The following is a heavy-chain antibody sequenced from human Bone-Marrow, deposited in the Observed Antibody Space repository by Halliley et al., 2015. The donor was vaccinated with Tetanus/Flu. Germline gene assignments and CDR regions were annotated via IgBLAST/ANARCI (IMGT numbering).Heavy chain of an antibody. D-gene: IGHD3-10*01. CDR3: ARDYYGSGRAWFDP. Sequence: WLGEISHSGDTNYNPSFRSGVTFSVDKSKTPFFLKVGSVTAADTALYYCARDYYGSGRAWFDPWGQGTLVTVSS. J-gene: IGHJ5*02. CDR2: ISHSGDT. V-gene: IGHV4-4*02.